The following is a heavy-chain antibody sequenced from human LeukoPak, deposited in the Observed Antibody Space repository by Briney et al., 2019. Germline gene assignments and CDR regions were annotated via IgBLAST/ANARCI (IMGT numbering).Heavy chain of an antibody. J-gene: IGHJ4*02. CDR2: INAGNGNT. CDR1: GYTFTNYA. Sequence: ASVKVSCKASGYTFTNYAMHWVRQAPGQRLEWMGWINAGNGNTKYSQKFQGRVTITRDTSASIAYMELSSLRSEDTAVYYCARGVSGYEPPDYWGQGTLVTVSS. CDR3: ARGVSGYEPPDY. V-gene: IGHV1-3*01. D-gene: IGHD5-12*01.